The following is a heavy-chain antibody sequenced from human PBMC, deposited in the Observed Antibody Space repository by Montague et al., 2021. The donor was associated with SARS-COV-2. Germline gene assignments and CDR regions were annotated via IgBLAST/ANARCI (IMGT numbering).Heavy chain of an antibody. V-gene: IGHV3-48*03. Sequence: SLRPSCAASGSTFSNYDMNWVRQAPGKGPEWISYISTSAYTTSYAGSVKGQFTISRDNGKNSLYLQMNSLRLEDTAVYYCTRDYRSIVGDGLDIWGQGTKVTVS. CDR1: GSTFSNYD. J-gene: IGHJ3*02. D-gene: IGHD3-16*02. CDR3: TRDYRSIVGDGLDI. CDR2: ISTSAYTT.